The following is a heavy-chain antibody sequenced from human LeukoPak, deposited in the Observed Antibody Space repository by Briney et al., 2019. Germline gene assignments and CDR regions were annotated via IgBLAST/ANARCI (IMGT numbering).Heavy chain of an antibody. Sequence: SETLSLTCTVSGISISSSNSYWGWIRQPPGKGLEWIGSIYYTGNTYYNASLKSQVSISIDTSKNQFSLKLTSVTAADTSVYYCARQTGSGLFILPGGQGTLVTVSS. CDR3: ARQTGSGLFILP. V-gene: IGHV4-39*01. J-gene: IGHJ4*02. CDR2: IYYTGNT. CDR1: GISISSSNSY. D-gene: IGHD3/OR15-3a*01.